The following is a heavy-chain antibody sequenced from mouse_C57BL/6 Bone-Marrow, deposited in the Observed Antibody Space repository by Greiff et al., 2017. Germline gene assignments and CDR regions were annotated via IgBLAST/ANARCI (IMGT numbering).Heavy chain of an antibody. D-gene: IGHD2-1*01. CDR2: ISYDGSN. CDR1: GYSITSGYY. J-gene: IGHJ3*01. V-gene: IGHV3-6*01. CDR3: ARGGVYYPFAY. Sequence: DVKLVESGPGLVKPSQSLSLTCSVTGYSITSGYYWNWIRQFPGNKLEWMGYISYDGSNNYNPSLKNRISITRDTSKNQFFLKLNSVTTEDTATXYCARGGVYYPFAYWGQGTLVTVSA.